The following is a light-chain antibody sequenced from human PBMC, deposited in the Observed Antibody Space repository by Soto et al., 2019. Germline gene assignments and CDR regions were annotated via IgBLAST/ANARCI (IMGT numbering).Light chain of an antibody. J-gene: IGKJ4*01. CDR1: QGIRND. V-gene: IGKV1-6*01. CDR2: AAS. Sequence: AIQMTQSPSSLSASVGDRVTITCRARQGIRNDLGWYQQKPGKAPKLLIYAASSLQSGVPSRFSGNGSGTDFTLTISSLQPEDYATYYCLQDYNYPLTFGGGTKVDIK. CDR3: LQDYNYPLT.